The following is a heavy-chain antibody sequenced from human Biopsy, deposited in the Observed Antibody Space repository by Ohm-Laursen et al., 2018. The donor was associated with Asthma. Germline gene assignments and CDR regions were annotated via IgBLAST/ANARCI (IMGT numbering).Heavy chain of an antibody. J-gene: IGHJ4*02. CDR2: ISYDGSNK. V-gene: IGHV3-30*03. CDR1: GFTFRTYS. D-gene: IGHD5-24*01. Sequence: SLRLSCSASGFTFRTYSMSWVRQAPGKGLEWVAVISYDGSNKYYADSVKGRFTISRDNSKNTLYLQMNSLRGDDTAVYYCARDMNRDGWYFDYWGQGTLVTVSS. CDR3: ARDMNRDGWYFDY.